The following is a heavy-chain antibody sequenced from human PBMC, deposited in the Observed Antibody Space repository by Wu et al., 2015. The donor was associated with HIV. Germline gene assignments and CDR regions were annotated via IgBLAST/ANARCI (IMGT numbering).Heavy chain of an antibody. CDR3: ARDGSLSALENWFDP. V-gene: IGHV1-2*02. CDR1: GYSFSDYH. D-gene: IGHD1-1*01. Sequence: QIQLVQSGAEVKKPGASVKVSCKASGYSFSDYHIHWVRQAPGQGLEWMGWINQNGGGATHVQKFQGRVAMTRDTSISTAFMELSRLRFDDTAIYYCARDGSLSALENWFDPWGQGTLVMVSS. CDR2: INQNGGGA. J-gene: IGHJ5*02.